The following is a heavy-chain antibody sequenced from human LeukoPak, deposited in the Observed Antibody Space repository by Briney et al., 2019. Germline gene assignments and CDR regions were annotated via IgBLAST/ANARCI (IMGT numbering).Heavy chain of an antibody. CDR3: AREGPSIVGTTGSHYYYYMDV. V-gene: IGHV1-18*01. CDR2: ISAYNGNT. Sequence: ASVKVSCKASGYTFTSYGISWVRQAPGQGLGWMGWISAYNGNTNYAQKLQGRVTMTTDTSTSTAYMELRSLRSDDTAVYYCAREGPSIVGTTGSHYYYYMDVWGKGTTVTVSS. CDR1: GYTFTSYG. J-gene: IGHJ6*03. D-gene: IGHD1-26*01.